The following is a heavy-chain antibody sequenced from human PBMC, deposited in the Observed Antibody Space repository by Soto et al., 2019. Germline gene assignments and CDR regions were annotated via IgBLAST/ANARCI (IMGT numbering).Heavy chain of an antibody. Sequence: EVQLVESGGGLVQPGGSLRLSCAASGFTFSRYAMNWVRQAPGKGLEWVSYINHDSGTIYYADSVKGRFTISRDNANNLLSLQMNSLGAEDPAVYYCARDRGYTGYDFAYWGQGTLVTVSS. D-gene: IGHD5-12*01. CDR3: ARDRGYTGYDFAY. J-gene: IGHJ4*02. CDR1: GFTFSRYA. V-gene: IGHV3-48*01. CDR2: INHDSGTI.